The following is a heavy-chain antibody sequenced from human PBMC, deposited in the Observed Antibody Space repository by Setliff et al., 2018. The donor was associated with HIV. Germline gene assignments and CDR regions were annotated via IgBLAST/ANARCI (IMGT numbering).Heavy chain of an antibody. CDR3: VKDRSSDPSAWDAFDI. J-gene: IGHJ3*02. Sequence: PGGSLRLSCAASGFTFDDYGMHFDDYAMHWVRQAPGKGLEWVSGISWNSARRVYADSVKGRFTISRDNAKKSLYLQMNSLRAEDTALYYCVKDRSSDPSAWDAFDIWGQGTMVTVSS. D-gene: IGHD6-19*01. CDR2: ISWNSARR. V-gene: IGHV3-9*01. CDR1: GFTFDDYGMHFDDYA.